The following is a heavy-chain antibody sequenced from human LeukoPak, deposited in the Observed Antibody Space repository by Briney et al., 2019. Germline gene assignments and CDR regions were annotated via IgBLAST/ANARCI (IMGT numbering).Heavy chain of an antibody. D-gene: IGHD6-19*01. CDR1: GCTFSSYA. CDR2: VSRDGGSK. V-gene: IGHV3-30*04. J-gene: IGHJ4*02. CDR3: ARDFAWLVDY. Sequence: GGSLRLSCPASGCTFSSYAMHWVRQAPGKGLEWVAHVSRDGGSKHYADSVRGRFTISRDNSENTLYLQMNSLRTEDTAVYYCARDFAWLVDYWGQGTLVTVSS.